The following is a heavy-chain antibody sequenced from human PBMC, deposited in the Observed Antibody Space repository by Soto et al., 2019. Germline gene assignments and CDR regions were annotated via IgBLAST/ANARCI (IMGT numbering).Heavy chain of an antibody. D-gene: IGHD2-8*01. V-gene: IGHV4-61*01. J-gene: IGHJ4*02. Sequence: QVQLQESGPGLVKTSETLSLTCTVSGGSVSSGPYHWNWVRQPPGKGLEWIGHLSYSGTANYSPSLRGRVTMATDTSKNQVSLRLTSVTAADTAVYYCMRSHGAYWGQGTLVTVSP. CDR3: MRSHGAY. CDR2: LSYSGTA. CDR1: GGSVSSGPYH.